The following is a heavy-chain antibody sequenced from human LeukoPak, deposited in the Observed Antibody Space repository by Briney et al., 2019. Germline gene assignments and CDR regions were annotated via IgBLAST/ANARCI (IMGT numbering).Heavy chain of an antibody. V-gene: IGHV4-34*01. CDR1: GGSSSGYY. D-gene: IGHD5-18*01. CDR3: AKFRCGYMGVDL. CDR2: INYSGSS. J-gene: IGHJ4*02. Sequence: PSETLSLTCRVYGGSSSGYYWSWIRQPPGKGLEWIGEINYSGSSNYRRSLKSRVIISVDTSKNQFSLKLRSVTAADTAVYYCAKFRCGYMGVDLWGQGTQVTVSS.